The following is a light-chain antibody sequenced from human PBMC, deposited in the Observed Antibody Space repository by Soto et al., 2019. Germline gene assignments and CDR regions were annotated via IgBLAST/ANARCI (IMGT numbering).Light chain of an antibody. J-gene: IGLJ2*01. CDR2: DVS. CDR1: SSDVGGYNY. Sequence: QSALTQPRSVSGSPGQSVTISCTGTSSDVGGYNYVSWYQQHPGKAPKLMIYDVSKRPAGVPDRVSGSKSGNTASLTISGLQAEDEADYYCFSYAGCYTVVFGGGTKLTVL. CDR3: FSYAGCYTVV. V-gene: IGLV2-11*01.